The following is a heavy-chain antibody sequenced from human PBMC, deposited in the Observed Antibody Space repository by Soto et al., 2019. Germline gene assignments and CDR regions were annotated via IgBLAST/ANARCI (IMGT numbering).Heavy chain of an antibody. CDR2: ISGSGGST. V-gene: IGHV3-23*01. Sequence: PGGSLRLSCAASGFTFSSYAMSWVRQAPGKGLEWVSAISGSGGSTYYADSVKGRFTISRDNSKNTLYLQMNSLRAEDTAVYYCAKVHDILTGYSRAAFDYWGQGTLVTVSS. CDR3: AKVHDILTGYSRAAFDY. D-gene: IGHD3-9*01. J-gene: IGHJ4*02. CDR1: GFTFSSYA.